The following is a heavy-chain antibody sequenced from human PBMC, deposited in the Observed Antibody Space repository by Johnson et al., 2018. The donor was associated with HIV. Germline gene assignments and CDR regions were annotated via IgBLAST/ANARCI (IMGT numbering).Heavy chain of an antibody. CDR2: ISYDGSKK. CDR1: GFTFSSYG. Sequence: VQLVESGGGVVQPGRSLRLSCAASGFTFSSYGMHWVRQAPGKGPEWVAVISYDGSKKYYTDSVKGRFTISRDNFKNTLYLQMNSLRGEDTAVYYCARISTSCYGFDAFDIWGQGTMVTVSS. J-gene: IGHJ3*02. CDR3: ARISTSCYGFDAFDI. V-gene: IGHV3-30*03. D-gene: IGHD2-2*01.